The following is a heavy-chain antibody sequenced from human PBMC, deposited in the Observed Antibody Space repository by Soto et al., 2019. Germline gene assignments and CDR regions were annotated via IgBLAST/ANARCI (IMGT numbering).Heavy chain of an antibody. CDR1: GFTFSSYA. J-gene: IGHJ4*02. CDR3: AKLGVAAPHCATYFDY. V-gene: IGHV3-23*01. CDR2: ISSSGGST. D-gene: IGHD6-6*01. Sequence: GGSLRLSCAASGFTFSSYAMSWVRQAPGKGLESVSAISSSGGSTYYADSVKGRFTISRDNSKNTLYLQMNSLRAEDTAVYYCAKLGVAAPHCATYFDYWGQGTLVTVTS.